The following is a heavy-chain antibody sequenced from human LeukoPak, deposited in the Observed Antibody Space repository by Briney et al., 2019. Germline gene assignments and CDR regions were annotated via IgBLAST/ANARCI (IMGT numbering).Heavy chain of an antibody. Sequence: GGSLRLSCAASGFTVSSNYMSWVRQAPGKGLEWVSVIYSGGSTYYADSVKGRFTISRDNSENTLYLQMNSLRAEDTAVYYCARGHTAVTRHFDFWGQGTLVTVSS. CDR3: ARGHTAVTRHFDF. CDR1: GFTVSSNY. CDR2: IYSGGST. V-gene: IGHV3-53*01. D-gene: IGHD4-17*01. J-gene: IGHJ4*02.